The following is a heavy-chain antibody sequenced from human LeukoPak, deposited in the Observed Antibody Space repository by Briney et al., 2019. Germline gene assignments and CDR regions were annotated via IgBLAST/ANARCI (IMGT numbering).Heavy chain of an antibody. CDR3: ARDTQGYYGWFDP. V-gene: IGHV1-18*01. CDR2: ISTYNGNT. Sequence: GASVKVSCKASGYTFTSYGISWVRQAPGQGLEWMGWISTYNGNTNYAQKLQGRVTMTTDTSTSTAYLELRSLRSDDTAVSYCARDTQGYYGWFDPWGQGTLVTVSS. CDR1: GYTFTSYG. D-gene: IGHD3-10*01. J-gene: IGHJ5*02.